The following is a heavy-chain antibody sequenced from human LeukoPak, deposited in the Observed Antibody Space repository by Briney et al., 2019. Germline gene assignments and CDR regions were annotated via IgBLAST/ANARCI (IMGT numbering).Heavy chain of an antibody. CDR2: ISGSGGST. CDR3: AKGLTLGTRGYYYGMDV. Sequence: PGGSLRLSCAASGFTFSSYAMGWVRQAPGKGLEWVSAISGSGGSTYYADSVKGRFTISRDNSKNTLYLQMNSLRAEDTAVYYCAKGLTLGTRGYYYGMDVWGQGTTVTVSS. V-gene: IGHV3-23*01. CDR1: GFTFSSYA. D-gene: IGHD3-16*01. J-gene: IGHJ6*02.